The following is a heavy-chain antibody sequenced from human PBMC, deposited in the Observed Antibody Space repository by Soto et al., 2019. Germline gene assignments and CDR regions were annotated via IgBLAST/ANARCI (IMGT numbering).Heavy chain of an antibody. D-gene: IGHD2-21*01. CDR2: IKSQGDGGTR. Sequence: GGSLRLSCAASGFSFRNAWMSWVRQAPGKGLEWVGHIKSQGDGGTRDYAAPVKGRFTISRDDSKNTLFLQMNSLKNEDTAVYFCTTDLPAYCDGTTCSAGNYYYDDMDVWGQGTTVTVSS. V-gene: IGHV3-15*01. CDR1: GFSFRNAW. CDR3: TTDLPAYCDGTTCSAGNYYYDDMDV. J-gene: IGHJ6*02.